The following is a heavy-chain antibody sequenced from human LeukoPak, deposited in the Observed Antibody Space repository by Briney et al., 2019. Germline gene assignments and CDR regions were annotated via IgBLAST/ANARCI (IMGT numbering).Heavy chain of an antibody. CDR2: INPSGGST. D-gene: IGHD3-3*01. CDR1: GYTFTSYY. CDR3: ARNTIFGVVISAGWFDP. Sequence: ASVKVPCKASGYTFTSYYMHWVRQAPGQGLEWMGIINPSGGSTSYAQKFQGRVTMTRDTSTSTVYMELSSLRSEDTAVYYCARNTIFGVVISAGWFDPWGQGTLVTVSS. V-gene: IGHV1-46*01. J-gene: IGHJ5*02.